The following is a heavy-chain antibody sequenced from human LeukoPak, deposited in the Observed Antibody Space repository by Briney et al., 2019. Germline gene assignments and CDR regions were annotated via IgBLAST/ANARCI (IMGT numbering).Heavy chain of an antibody. CDR1: GFTFSSHL. D-gene: IGHD1-14*01. J-gene: IGHJ4*02. CDR3: VRKFATGD. V-gene: IGHV3-74*01. CDR2: VKSDGTAT. Sequence: GFLRVSCAASGFTFSSHLMHWVRQAQGTGLVWVSSVKSDGTATNYADSVKGRFTISRDNAKNTLYLQMNSLRVEDTAVYYCVRKFATGDWGQGTLVTVSS.